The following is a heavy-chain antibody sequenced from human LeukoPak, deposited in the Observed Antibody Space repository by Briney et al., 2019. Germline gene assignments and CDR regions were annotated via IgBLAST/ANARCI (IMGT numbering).Heavy chain of an antibody. D-gene: IGHD5-18*01. J-gene: IGHJ6*03. CDR2: ISSSGSTI. Sequence: GGSLRLSCAASGFTFSRYEMNWVRQAPGKGLEWVSYISSSGSTIYYADSVKGRFTISRDNAKNSLYLQMNSLRAEDTAVYYCAKDRSGYTYGPEYYYYMDVWGKGTTVTIPS. CDR3: AKDRSGYTYGPEYYYYMDV. CDR1: GFTFSRYE. V-gene: IGHV3-48*03.